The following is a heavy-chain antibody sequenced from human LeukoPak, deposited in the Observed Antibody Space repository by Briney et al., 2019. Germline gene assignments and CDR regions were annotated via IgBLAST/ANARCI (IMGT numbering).Heavy chain of an antibody. D-gene: IGHD6-13*01. CDR2: ISGSGDST. CDR3: AKRESRSWAHFDY. V-gene: IGHV3-23*01. Sequence: GSLRLSCAASGFTFSSYAMNWVRQAPGKGLEWGSVISGSGDSTYYADSVKGRFTISRDNSKNTLYLQMISLRAEDTAVYYCAKRESRSWAHFDYWGQGTLVTVSS. J-gene: IGHJ4*02. CDR1: GFTFSSYA.